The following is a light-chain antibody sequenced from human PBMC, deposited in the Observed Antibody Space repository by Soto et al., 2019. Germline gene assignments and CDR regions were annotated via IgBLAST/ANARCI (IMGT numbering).Light chain of an antibody. V-gene: IGLV2-14*01. Sequence: LTQPASVSGSPGQSITISCTGTSSDVGGYNYVSWYQQHPGKAPKLMIYEVSNRPSGVSNRFSGSKSGNTASLTISGLQAEDEADYYCSSYTSSSTPYVFGTGTRSPS. CDR1: SSDVGGYNY. J-gene: IGLJ1*01. CDR3: SSYTSSSTPYV. CDR2: EVS.